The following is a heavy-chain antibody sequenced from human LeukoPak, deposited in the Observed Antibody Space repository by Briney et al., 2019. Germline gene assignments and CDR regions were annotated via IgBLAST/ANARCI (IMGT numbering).Heavy chain of an antibody. J-gene: IGHJ6*02. Sequence: ASVKVSCKASGYTFTSYGISWVRQAPGQGLEWMGWISAYNGNTNYAQKLQGRVTMTTDTSTSTACMELRSLRSDDTAVYYCAGGHYDSSGYYWGYYYYGMDVWGQGTTVTVSS. D-gene: IGHD3-22*01. V-gene: IGHV1-18*01. CDR1: GYTFTSYG. CDR2: ISAYNGNT. CDR3: AGGHYDSSGYYWGYYYYGMDV.